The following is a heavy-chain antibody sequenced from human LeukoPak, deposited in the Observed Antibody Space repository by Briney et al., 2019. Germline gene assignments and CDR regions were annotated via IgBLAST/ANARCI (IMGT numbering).Heavy chain of an antibody. V-gene: IGHV4-59*08. CDR2: VFHSGTT. D-gene: IGHD5-24*01. Sequence: SETLSLTCNVSGDSLTSHFWSWIRQTPGKGLEWIGYVFHSGTTNYSPSLKSRVTISLDTSKKQFYLRLASVTAADTAVYYCARRMATVTHAFDIWGRGTMVSVSS. CDR1: GDSLTSHF. J-gene: IGHJ3*02. CDR3: ARRMATVTHAFDI.